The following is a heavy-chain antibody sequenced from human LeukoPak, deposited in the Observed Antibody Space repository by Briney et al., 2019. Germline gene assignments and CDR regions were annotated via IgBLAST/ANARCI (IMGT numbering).Heavy chain of an antibody. CDR1: GGTFSSYA. V-gene: IGHV1-69*01. Sequence: ASVKVSCKASGGTFSSYAISWVRQAPGQGLEWMGGIIPIFGTANYAQKFQGRVTITADESTSTAYMELSSLRSEDTAVYYCASTLGYCSGGSCSHWFDPWSQGTLVTVSS. D-gene: IGHD2-15*01. CDR3: ASTLGYCSGGSCSHWFDP. J-gene: IGHJ5*02. CDR2: IIPIFGTA.